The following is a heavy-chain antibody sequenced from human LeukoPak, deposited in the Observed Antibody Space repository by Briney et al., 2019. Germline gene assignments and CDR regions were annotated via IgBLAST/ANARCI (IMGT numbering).Heavy chain of an antibody. J-gene: IGHJ4*02. V-gene: IGHV4-34*01. D-gene: IGHD2-21*02. CDR1: GGSFSGYY. CDR3: ARGTAPAPGY. Sequence: SETLSLTCAVFGGSFSGYYWTWIRQPPGRGLEWIGEINHSGSTNYNPSLKSRVTIPVDTSKNQLSLKLSSVTAADTAVYYCARGTAPAPGYWGQGSLVTVSS. CDR2: INHSGST.